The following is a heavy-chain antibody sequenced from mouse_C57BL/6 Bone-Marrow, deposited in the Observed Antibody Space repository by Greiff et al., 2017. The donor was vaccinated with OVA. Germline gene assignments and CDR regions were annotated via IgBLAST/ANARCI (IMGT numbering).Heavy chain of an antibody. CDR2: IYPRSGNT. Sequence: VQRVESGAELARPGASVKLSCKASGYTFTSYGISWVKQRTGQGLEWIGEIYPRSGNTYYNEKFKGKATLTADKSSSTAYMELRSLTSEDSAVYFCAREGGAWFAYWGQGTLVTVSA. CDR3: AREGGAWFAY. CDR1: GYTFTSYG. V-gene: IGHV1-81*01. J-gene: IGHJ3*01.